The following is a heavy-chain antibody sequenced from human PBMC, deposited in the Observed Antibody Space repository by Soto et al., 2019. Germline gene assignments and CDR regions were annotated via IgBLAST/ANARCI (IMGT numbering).Heavy chain of an antibody. CDR2: IGVSSDA. CDR1: GFTFSSYA. D-gene: IGHD3-10*01. J-gene: IGHJ5*02. Sequence: EVQLLESGGGLVQPGESLRLSCAASGFTFSSYAMSWARQAPGKGLEWVSSIGVSSDAYYADSVKGRFPISRDNSRNPLFLQMNSRGAEDTALYSCAKNYFFDPWGQGPLVTVSS. V-gene: IGHV3-23*01. CDR3: AKNYFFDP.